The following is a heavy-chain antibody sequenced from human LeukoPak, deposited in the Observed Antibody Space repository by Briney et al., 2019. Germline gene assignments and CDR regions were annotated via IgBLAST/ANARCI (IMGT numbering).Heavy chain of an antibody. CDR3: ARDHEVAAVDY. CDR1: GYTFTSYA. Sequence: GSVQVSCKASGYTFTSYAMNWVRQAPGQGLEWMGWINTNTGNPTYAQGFTGRFVFSLDTSVSTAYLQISSLKAEDTAVYYCARDHEVAAVDYWGQGTLVTVSS. V-gene: IGHV7-4-1*02. D-gene: IGHD6-13*01. CDR2: INTNTGNP. J-gene: IGHJ4*02.